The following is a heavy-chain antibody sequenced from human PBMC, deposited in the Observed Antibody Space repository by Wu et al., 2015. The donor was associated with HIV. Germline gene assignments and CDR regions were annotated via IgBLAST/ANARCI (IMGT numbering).Heavy chain of an antibody. CDR2: ISPYNGNT. J-gene: IGHJ6*03. V-gene: IGHV1-18*01. D-gene: IGHD2-2*01. CDR1: GYTFTSYG. Sequence: QVQLVQSGTEGKKPGSSVKVSCKTSGYTFTSYGISWVRQAPGQGLEWMGWISPYNGNTNYAQKFKGRVTMTTDKYTRTAYLELRSLRSDDTAVYYCARGDYSSTSYYYYYMDVWGKGPRSPSP. CDR3: ARGDYSSTSYYYYYMDV.